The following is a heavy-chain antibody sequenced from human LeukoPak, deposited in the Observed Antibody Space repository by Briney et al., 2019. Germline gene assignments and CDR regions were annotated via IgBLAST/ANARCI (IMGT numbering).Heavy chain of an antibody. CDR1: GFTFSSYA. CDR2: ISGSGGST. V-gene: IGHV3-23*01. D-gene: IGHD2-8*01. Sequence: PGGSLRLSCAASGFTFSSYAVSWVRQAPEKGLEWVSSISGSGGSTYSADSVKGRFTISRDNSKNTLYLQMNSLRAEDTALYYCAKDRSCTNDICHGDFDYWGQGTLVTVSS. CDR3: AKDRSCTNDICHGDFDY. J-gene: IGHJ4*02.